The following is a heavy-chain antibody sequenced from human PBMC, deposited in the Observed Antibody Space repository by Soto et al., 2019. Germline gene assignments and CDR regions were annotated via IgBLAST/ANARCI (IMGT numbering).Heavy chain of an antibody. J-gene: IGHJ4*02. CDR1: GFTFSSYA. CDR3: AKLFSSGTYRH. Sequence: GGSLRLSCAASGFTFSSYAMSWVRQAPGKGLEWVSAISGSGGSTYYADSVEGRFTISRDNSKNTLYLQMNSLRAEDTAVYYCAKLFSSGTYRHWGQGTLVTVSS. D-gene: IGHD3-22*01. CDR2: ISGSGGST. V-gene: IGHV3-23*01.